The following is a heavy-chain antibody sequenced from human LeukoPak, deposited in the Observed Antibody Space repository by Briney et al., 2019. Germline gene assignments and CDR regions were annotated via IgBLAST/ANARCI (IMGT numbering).Heavy chain of an antibody. Sequence: SETLSLNCTVSGGSISSYYWSWLRQPPGQGLEWIGNINYSGSTNYNPSLKSRVTISVDTSKNQFSLKLSSVTAADTAVYCCARRRAYGDYEVYYYGMDVWGQGTTVTVSS. J-gene: IGHJ6*02. V-gene: IGHV4-59*08. CDR3: ARRRAYGDYEVYYYGMDV. CDR2: INYSGST. CDR1: GGSISSYY. D-gene: IGHD4-17*01.